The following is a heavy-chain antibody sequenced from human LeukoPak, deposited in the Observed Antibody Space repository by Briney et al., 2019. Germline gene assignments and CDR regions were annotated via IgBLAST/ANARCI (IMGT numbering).Heavy chain of an antibody. Sequence: GGSLRLSCAGSGFSVSDNYMTWVRQAPGKGPEWVSVTYSGGTTYYADSVEGRFTISRDSAKNTLYLQMNSLRTEDTAVYYCAKEGGLGYCSTTSCAFAHWGRGTLVTLSS. CDR2: TYSGGTT. V-gene: IGHV3-53*01. CDR3: AKEGGLGYCSTTSCAFAH. J-gene: IGHJ4*02. CDR1: GFSVSDNY. D-gene: IGHD2-2*01.